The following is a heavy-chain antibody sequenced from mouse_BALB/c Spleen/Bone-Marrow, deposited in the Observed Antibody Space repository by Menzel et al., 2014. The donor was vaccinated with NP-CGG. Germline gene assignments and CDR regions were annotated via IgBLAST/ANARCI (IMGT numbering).Heavy chain of an antibody. D-gene: IGHD2-14*01. CDR2: ISNGGDNT. CDR3: VRHRYDGYYFDY. Sequence: EVKLMESGGGLVQPGGSLKLSCAASGFTFSSYIMSWVRQTPEKRLEWVAYISNGGDNTYYPDTVKGRFIISRDNAKNPLFLQMSRLKSEDTAMYYCVRHRYDGYYFDYWGQGTTLTVSS. V-gene: IGHV5-12-2*01. J-gene: IGHJ2*01. CDR1: GFTFSSYI.